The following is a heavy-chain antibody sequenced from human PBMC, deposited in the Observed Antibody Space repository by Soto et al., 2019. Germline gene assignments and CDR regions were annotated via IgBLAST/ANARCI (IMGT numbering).Heavy chain of an antibody. V-gene: IGHV4-59*08. CDR3: ARHDGSCLPQHYWYFEL. J-gene: IGHJ2*01. Sequence: PSETLSLTCTVSGGSISSYYWSWIRQPPGKGLEWIGYIYYSGSTNYNPSLKSRVTISVDTSKNQFSLKLSSVTAADTAVYYCARHDGSCLPQHYWYFELLGRGTLVTV. CDR1: GGSISSYY. D-gene: IGHD6-19*01. CDR2: IYYSGST.